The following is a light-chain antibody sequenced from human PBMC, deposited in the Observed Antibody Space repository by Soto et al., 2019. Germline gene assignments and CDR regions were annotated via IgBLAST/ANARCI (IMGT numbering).Light chain of an antibody. CDR3: SSYTTSGTLV. J-gene: IGLJ2*01. CDR1: SSDVGGYNY. Sequence: QSVLTQPPSVSGSPGQSITISCTGTSSDVGGYNYVSWYQQHPGKVPKVMIFEVSNRPSGISHRFSGSKSGNTASLTISGLQAEDEADYYCSSYTTSGTLVFGGGTKLTVL. CDR2: EVS. V-gene: IGLV2-14*01.